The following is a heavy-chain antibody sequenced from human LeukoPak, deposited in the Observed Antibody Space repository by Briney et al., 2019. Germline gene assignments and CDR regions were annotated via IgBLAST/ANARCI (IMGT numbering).Heavy chain of an antibody. CDR1: GFTFSSSE. CDR2: IGSSDTTE. V-gene: IGHV3-48*03. J-gene: IGHJ3*02. D-gene: IGHD4-17*01. Sequence: GGSLRLSCAASGFTFSSSEMNWVRQAPGKGLEWVSYIGSSDTTEHYADSVEGRFTISRDNAKNSLYLQMNSLRAEDTAIYYCARLTVTTKDAFDIWGQGTMVIVSS. CDR3: ARLTVTTKDAFDI.